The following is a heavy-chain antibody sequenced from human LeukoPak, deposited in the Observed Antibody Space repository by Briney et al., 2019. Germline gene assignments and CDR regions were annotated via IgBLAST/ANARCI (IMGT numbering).Heavy chain of an antibody. Sequence: ASVKVSCKASGYTFTGYYMHWVRQAPGQGLEWMGWINPNSGGTNYAQKFQGRVTMTRDTSISTAYMELSRLRSDDTAVYYCARDPFSGYSSAEYFQHWGQGTLVTVSS. V-gene: IGHV1-2*02. CDR2: INPNSGGT. CDR1: GYTFTGYY. CDR3: ARDPFSGYSSAEYFQH. D-gene: IGHD3-22*01. J-gene: IGHJ1*01.